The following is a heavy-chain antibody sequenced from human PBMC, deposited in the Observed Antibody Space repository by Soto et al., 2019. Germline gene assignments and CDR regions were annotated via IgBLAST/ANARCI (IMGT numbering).Heavy chain of an antibody. Sequence: QVQLQESGPGLVKPSETLSLTCTVSGGSVSSGSYYWGWIRQTPGKGLAWIGYIYHSGSTNYNPSLNSRVSISVDTSKNQFSLSLTSVTAADTAVDYGARLRAAWFDPWGQGTLVTFAS. J-gene: IGHJ5*02. CDR3: ARLRAAWFDP. CDR1: GGSVSSGSYY. CDR2: IYHSGST. V-gene: IGHV4-61*01.